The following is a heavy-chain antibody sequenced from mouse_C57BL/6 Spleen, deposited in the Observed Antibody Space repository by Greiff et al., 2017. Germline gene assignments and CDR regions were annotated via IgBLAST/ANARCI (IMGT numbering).Heavy chain of an antibody. CDR3: ARRDYYGPEGAMDY. CDR2: IDPSDSET. V-gene: IGHV1-52*01. CDR1: GYTFTSYW. J-gene: IGHJ4*01. Sequence: QVQLKQPGAELVRPGSSVKLSCKASGYTFTSYWMHWVKQRPIQGLEWIGNIDPSDSETHYNQKFKDKATLTVDKSSSTAYMQLSSLTSEDSAVYYGARRDYYGPEGAMDYWGQGTSVTVSS. D-gene: IGHD1-1*01.